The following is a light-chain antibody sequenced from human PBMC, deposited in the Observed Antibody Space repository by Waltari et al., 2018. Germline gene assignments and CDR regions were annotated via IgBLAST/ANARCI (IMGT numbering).Light chain of an antibody. CDR1: SSDVGYYNL. CDR3: CSYAGSSISV. J-gene: IGLJ3*02. CDR2: DVN. V-gene: IGLV2-23*02. Sequence: QSALTQTATVSGSPGQSITIPCTGTSSDVGYYNLVSWYQQHPGKAPKLIIYDVNKRPSGVSNRFSGSKSGNTASLTISGLQAADEADYYCCSYAGSSISVFGGGTRLTVL.